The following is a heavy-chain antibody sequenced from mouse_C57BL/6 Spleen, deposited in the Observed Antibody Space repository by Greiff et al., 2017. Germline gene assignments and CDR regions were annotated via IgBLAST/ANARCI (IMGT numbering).Heavy chain of an antibody. CDR2: IYPGSGST. CDR1: GYTFTSYW. CDR3: ARNGNHGEYYAMDY. Sequence: QVQLQQPGAELVKPGASVQMSCKASGYTFTSYWITWVKQRPGQGLEWIGDIYPGSGSTNYNEKFKSKATLTVDTSSSTAYLQLSSLTSEDSAVYYCARNGNHGEYYAMDYWGQGTSVTVSS. J-gene: IGHJ4*01. D-gene: IGHD2-1*01. V-gene: IGHV1-55*01.